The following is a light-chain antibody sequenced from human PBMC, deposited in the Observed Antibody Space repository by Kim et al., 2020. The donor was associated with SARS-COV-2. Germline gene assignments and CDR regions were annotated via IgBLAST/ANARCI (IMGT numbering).Light chain of an antibody. CDR2: DAS. CDR3: QQYDNLPFT. J-gene: IGKJ3*01. CDR1: QDISNY. Sequence: DIQMTQSSSSLSASVGDRVTITCQASQDISNYLNWYQQKPGKAPQLLIYDASNLETGFPSRFSGSGSGTDFTFTISSLQPEDIATYYCQQYDNLPFTFGPGTKVDIK. V-gene: IGKV1-33*01.